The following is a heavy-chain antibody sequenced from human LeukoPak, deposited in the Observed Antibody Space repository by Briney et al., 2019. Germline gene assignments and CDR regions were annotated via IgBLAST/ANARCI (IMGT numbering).Heavy chain of an antibody. V-gene: IGHV3-23*01. CDR2: ISGSGGST. Sequence: GGSLRLSCAASGFTFSSYGMSWVRQAPGKGLEWVSAISGSGGSTYYADSVKGRFTISRDNSKNTLYLQMNSLRAEDTAVYYCAKDSVERGNFDYWGQGTLVTVSS. J-gene: IGHJ4*02. CDR3: AKDSVERGNFDY. D-gene: IGHD3-10*01. CDR1: GFTFSSYG.